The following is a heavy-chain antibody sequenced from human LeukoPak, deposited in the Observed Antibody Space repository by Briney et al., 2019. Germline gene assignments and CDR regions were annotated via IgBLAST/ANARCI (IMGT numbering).Heavy chain of an antibody. D-gene: IGHD3-22*01. Sequence: GASVKVSCKASGYTFTGYYMHWVRQAPGQGLEWMGWINPNSGGTNYAQKFQGRVTMTRDTSISTAYMELSRLRSDDTAVYYYAREVVAYDSSGLSLGYWGQGTRVTVSS. V-gene: IGHV1-2*02. CDR3: AREVVAYDSSGLSLGY. J-gene: IGHJ4*02. CDR2: INPNSGGT. CDR1: GYTFTGYY.